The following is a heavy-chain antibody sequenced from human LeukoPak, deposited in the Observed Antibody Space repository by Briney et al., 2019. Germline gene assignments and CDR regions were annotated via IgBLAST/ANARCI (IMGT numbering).Heavy chain of an antibody. CDR2: ISSSSSTI. Sequence: GGALRLSCAASGFTLSTYTMNWVRQAPGKGLQWFSYISSSSSTIYYADSVKGRFTISRDDAKNSLYLQMNSLRDEDTAVYYCAREYSSSSGRAFDIWGQGTMVTVSS. J-gene: IGHJ3*02. D-gene: IGHD6-6*01. CDR3: AREYSSSSGRAFDI. CDR1: GFTLSTYT. V-gene: IGHV3-48*02.